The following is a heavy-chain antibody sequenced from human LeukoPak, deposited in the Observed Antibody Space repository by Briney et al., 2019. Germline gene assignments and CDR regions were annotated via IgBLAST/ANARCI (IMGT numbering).Heavy chain of an antibody. CDR2: IYHSGST. CDR1: GYSISSGYY. CDR3: ASILGSLGSSWFSY. V-gene: IGHV4-38-2*02. Sequence: SETLSLTRTVSGYSISSGYYWGWIRQPPGKGLEWIGSIYHSGSTYYNPSLKSRVTISVDTSKNQFSLKLSSVTAADTAVYYCASILGSLGSSWFSYWGQGTLVTVSS. J-gene: IGHJ4*02. D-gene: IGHD6-13*01.